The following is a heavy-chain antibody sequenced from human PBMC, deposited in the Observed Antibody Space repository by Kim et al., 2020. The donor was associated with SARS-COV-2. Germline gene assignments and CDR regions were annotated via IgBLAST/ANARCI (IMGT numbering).Heavy chain of an antibody. CDR3: AKDVGRVSVDYEDMLPSYTVGFDS. CDR1: EVSFRDHG. J-gene: IGHJ4*02. CDR2: ISYDGSNK. V-gene: IGHV3-30*18. D-gene: IGHD2-15*01. Sequence: GGSLRLSCAGSEVSFRDHGINWVRQAPGKGLEWVAVISYDGSNKHYADSVKGRFTISRDNSKNTVYLQMNSLRSEDTAMYYCAKDVGRVSVDYEDMLPSYTVGFDSWGQGTLVTVSS.